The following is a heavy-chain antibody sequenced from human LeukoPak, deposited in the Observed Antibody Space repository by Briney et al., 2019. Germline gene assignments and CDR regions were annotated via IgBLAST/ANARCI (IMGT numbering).Heavy chain of an antibody. CDR3: TLTAAAAGVDY. CDR1: GYTFTGYY. D-gene: IGHD6-25*01. J-gene: IGHJ4*02. V-gene: IGHV1-2*02. Sequence: ASVTVSCKASGYTFTGYYLHWVRQAPGQGLEWMGWINPNSGGTDYAQKFQGRVTMTRDTSISTAYMELSRLRSDDTAVYYCTLTAAAAGVDYWGQGTLVTVSS. CDR2: INPNSGGT.